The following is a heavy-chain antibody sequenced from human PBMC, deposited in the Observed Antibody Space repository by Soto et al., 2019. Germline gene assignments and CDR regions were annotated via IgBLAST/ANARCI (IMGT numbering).Heavy chain of an antibody. V-gene: IGHV3-48*01. D-gene: IGHD4-17*01. J-gene: IGHJ4*02. Sequence: RLFSTLADFTVDKHDVRWVIQAEGKGLEWISYLSSTSSTIHYADSVKGPFTISRDNAKTSLFLQMNSLRAADTAVYYCARDHSYGDYFMYLDYCGEGTLLTVSS. CDR3: ARDHSYGDYFMYLDY. CDR2: LSSTSSTI. CDR1: DFTVDKHD.